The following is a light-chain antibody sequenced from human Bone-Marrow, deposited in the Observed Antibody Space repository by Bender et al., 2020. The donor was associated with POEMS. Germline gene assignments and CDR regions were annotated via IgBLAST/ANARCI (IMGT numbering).Light chain of an antibody. V-gene: IGLV1-44*01. CDR3: AVWDDSLNGWV. CDR2: SSH. Sequence: QSVLTQPPSAPGPPGQRVTISCSGVSSNTGAHAVNRYQHLPGTAPKLLIYSSHRRPSEVPDRFSGSRSGTSASLAISGLQSEDEADYYCAVWDDSLNGWVFGGGTKLTVL. CDR1: SSNTGAHA. J-gene: IGLJ3*02.